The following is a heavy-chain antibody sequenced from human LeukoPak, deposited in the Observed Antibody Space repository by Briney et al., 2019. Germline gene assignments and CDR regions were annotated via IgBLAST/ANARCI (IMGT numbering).Heavy chain of an antibody. J-gene: IGHJ4*02. Sequence: GGSLRLSCAASGFTFSSYAMHWVRQAPGKGLGWVAFIPFDGSDNYYADSVKGRFTISRDNSKNTLYLQMNSLKAEDTAVYYCAKDEGYNYGWFYFDYWGQGTLVIVSS. CDR1: GFTFSSYA. CDR2: IPFDGSDN. V-gene: IGHV3-30*02. D-gene: IGHD5-18*01. CDR3: AKDEGYNYGWFYFDY.